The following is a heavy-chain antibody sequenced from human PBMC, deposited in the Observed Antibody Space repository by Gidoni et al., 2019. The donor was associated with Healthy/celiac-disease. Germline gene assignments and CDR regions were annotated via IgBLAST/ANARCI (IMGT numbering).Heavy chain of an antibody. Sequence: EVQLVESGGGLVQPGGSLRLSCAASGFTFSSCAMSWVRQAPGKGLEWVSAIRGSGGSTYYADAVKGRFTISRDNSKNTLYLQMNSLRAEDTAVYYCAKDLRAYSSSSCDYWGQGTLVTVSS. CDR2: IRGSGGST. J-gene: IGHJ4*02. V-gene: IGHV3-23*04. D-gene: IGHD6-6*01. CDR1: GFTFSSCA. CDR3: AKDLRAYSSSSCDY.